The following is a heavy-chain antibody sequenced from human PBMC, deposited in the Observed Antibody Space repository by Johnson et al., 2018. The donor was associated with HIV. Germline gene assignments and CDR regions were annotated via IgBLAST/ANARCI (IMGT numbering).Heavy chain of an antibody. D-gene: IGHD3-22*01. J-gene: IGHJ3*02. CDR3: AKSGSYYDSSAYHDAFDI. CDR1: GFTFRNFA. V-gene: IGHV3-30-3*02. Sequence: ASGFTFRNFAMHWVRQAPGKGLEWLAVISYDGSNKYYADSVKGRFTISRDNSKNTLYLQMNSLRPEDTAVYYCAKSGSYYDSSAYHDAFDIWGQGTMVTVSS. CDR2: ISYDGSNK.